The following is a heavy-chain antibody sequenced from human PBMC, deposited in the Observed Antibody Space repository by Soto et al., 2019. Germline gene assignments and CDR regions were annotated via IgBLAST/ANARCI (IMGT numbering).Heavy chain of an antibody. CDR2: IYYSGST. J-gene: IGHJ4*02. CDR1: GGSISTYY. D-gene: IGHD3-22*01. CDR3: ARRRYYDSSGYYNYFDY. Sequence: QVQLQESGPGLVKPSETLSLTCTVSGGSISTYYWSWIRQSPGKGLEWIGHIYYSGSTNYNPSLKSRVTMSVDTSKNQFSLKLNSVTAEDTAVYYCARRRYYDSSGYYNYFDYWGQGTLVTVSS. V-gene: IGHV4-59*01.